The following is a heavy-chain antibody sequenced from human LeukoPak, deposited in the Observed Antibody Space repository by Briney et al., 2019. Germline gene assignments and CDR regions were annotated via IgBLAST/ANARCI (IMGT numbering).Heavy chain of an antibody. Sequence: SETLSLTCSVSGGSISTYYWTWIRQPAGKGLEWIGRIYTSGSTNYNPSLKSRVTMSVDTSKNQFSLKLSSVTAADTAVYYCARTRYDYYDSSGEVSYYMDVWGKGTTVTVSS. CDR2: IYTSGST. J-gene: IGHJ6*03. CDR3: ARTRYDYYDSSGEVSYYMDV. V-gene: IGHV4-4*07. CDR1: GGSISTYY. D-gene: IGHD3-22*01.